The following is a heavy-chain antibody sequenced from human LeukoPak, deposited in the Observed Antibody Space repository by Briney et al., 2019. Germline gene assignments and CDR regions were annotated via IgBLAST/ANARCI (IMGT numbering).Heavy chain of an antibody. J-gene: IGHJ4*02. D-gene: IGHD3-16*01. Sequence: PGGSLRLSCAASGFTFSSYWMHWVRQDPGKGLVWVSRINGDGSTTSYADSVRGRFTISRDNAKNTLLLQMNSLSVEDTAVYYCRTYRWGDPFDSWGQGTLVTVSS. CDR1: GFTFSSYW. CDR2: INGDGSTT. CDR3: RTYRWGDPFDS. V-gene: IGHV3-74*01.